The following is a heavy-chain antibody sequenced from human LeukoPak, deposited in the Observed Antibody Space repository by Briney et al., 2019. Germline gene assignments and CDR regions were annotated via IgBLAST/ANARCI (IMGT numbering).Heavy chain of an antibody. CDR1: GYSFTSYW. CDR3: ARHRGSSTGLGRMDV. CDR2: IYPGDSDT. D-gene: IGHD2-2*01. V-gene: IGHV5-51*01. Sequence: GESLKISCKGSGYSFTSYWIGWVRQMPGKGLEWMGIIYPGDSDTRYSPSFQGQVTISADKSISTAYLQWSSLKASDTAMYYCARHRGSSTGLGRMDVWGKGTTVTVSS. J-gene: IGHJ6*03.